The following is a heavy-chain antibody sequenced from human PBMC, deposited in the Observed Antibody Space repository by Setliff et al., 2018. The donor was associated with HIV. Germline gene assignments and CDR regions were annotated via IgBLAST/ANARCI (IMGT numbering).Heavy chain of an antibody. V-gene: IGHV1-69*13. CDR3: AREGRMTKRFDY. CDR2: IIPIFGTP. D-gene: IGHD3-10*01. CDR1: GGTFSSYA. J-gene: IGHJ4*02. Sequence: SVKVSCKASGGTFSSYAINWVRQAPGQGLEWMGRIIPIFGTPNYAQKFKGRLTITADESTSTVYMELSSLRSEDTAVYYCAREGRMTKRFDYWGQGTLVTVPQ.